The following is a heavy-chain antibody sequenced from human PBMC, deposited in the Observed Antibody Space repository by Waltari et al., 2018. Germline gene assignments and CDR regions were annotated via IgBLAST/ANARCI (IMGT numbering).Heavy chain of an antibody. CDR1: GYTFTGYY. V-gene: IGHV1-2*02. CDR2: INPNSGGT. Sequence: QVQLVQSGAEVKKPGASVKVSCKASGYTFTGYYMHWVTQAPAQGLEWMGWINPNSGGTNYAQKFQGRVTMTRDTSISTAYMELSRLRSDDTAVYYCARHPPSIAVAGKGPTGGDYWGQGTLVTVSS. D-gene: IGHD6-19*01. J-gene: IGHJ4*02. CDR3: ARHPPSIAVAGKGPTGGDY.